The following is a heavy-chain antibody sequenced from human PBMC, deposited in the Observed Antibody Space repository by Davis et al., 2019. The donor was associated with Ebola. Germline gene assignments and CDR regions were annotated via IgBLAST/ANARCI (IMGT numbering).Heavy chain of an antibody. J-gene: IGHJ6*02. V-gene: IGHV1-46*01. CDR3: ARDGPDYYGLDV. Sequence: ASVKVSCKASGYTFSSYYIHWVRQAPGLGLEWMGVINPSAGYTNYAQKFQGRVTMTRDTSTSTVYMEVNSLRSKDTAVYYCARDGPDYYGLDVWGQGTTVTVSS. CDR1: GYTFSSYY. CDR2: INPSAGYT.